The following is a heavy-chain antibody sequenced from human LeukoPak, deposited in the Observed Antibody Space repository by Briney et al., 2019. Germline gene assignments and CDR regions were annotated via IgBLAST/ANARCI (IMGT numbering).Heavy chain of an antibody. V-gene: IGHV3-11*01. CDR3: ARVRIAGDYFDY. CDR1: GITFSDYY. J-gene: IGHJ4*02. Sequence: GGSLRLSCAASGITFSDYYMSWIRQAPGKGLEWVSYISSSGSSIYYADSVKGRFTISRDNAKNSLYLQMNSLRAEDTAVYYCARVRIAGDYFDYWGQGTLVTVSS. D-gene: IGHD1-14*01. CDR2: ISSSGSSI.